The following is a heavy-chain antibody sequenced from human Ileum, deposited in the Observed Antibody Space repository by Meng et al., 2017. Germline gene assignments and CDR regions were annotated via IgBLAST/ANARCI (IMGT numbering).Heavy chain of an antibody. D-gene: IGHD6-13*01. CDR1: GYSVSSSSYF. J-gene: IGHJ5*02. V-gene: IGHV4-39*01. CDR2: ITYTGTS. CDR3: AAQHTSSGGGYGWFDP. Sequence: QLQMQGSGPGLVKPSETLSLTCIGSGYSVSSSSYFWVWMCQPPGKGLEYIGGITYTGTSFFNPSLNPSLKTRLSTSFDTSKNQFSLKVNAVIAADTDVYYCAAQHTSSGGGYGWFDPWGQGILVTVSS.